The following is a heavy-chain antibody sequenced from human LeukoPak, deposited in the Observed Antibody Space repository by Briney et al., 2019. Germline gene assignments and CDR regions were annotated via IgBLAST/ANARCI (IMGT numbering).Heavy chain of an antibody. V-gene: IGHV4-34*01. J-gene: IGHJ6*03. D-gene: IGHD6-19*01. Sequence: SETLSLTCAVYGGSFSGYYWSWIRQPPGKGLEWIGEINHSGSTNYNPSLKSRVTISVDTSKNQFSLKLSSVTAADTAVYYCARERGAVAGTGYYYYYMDVWGKGTTVTISS. CDR3: ARERGAVAGTGYYYYYMDV. CDR2: INHSGST. CDR1: GGSFSGYY.